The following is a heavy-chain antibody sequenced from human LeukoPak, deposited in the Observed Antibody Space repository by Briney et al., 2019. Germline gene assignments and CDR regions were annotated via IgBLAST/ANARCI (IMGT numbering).Heavy chain of an antibody. D-gene: IGHD4-23*01. J-gene: IGHJ4*02. Sequence: SETLSLTCAVDGGSFIGCHWNWIRQSPGKGLEWIGEINDRGHTNYNPSLESRVTVSVDTSKKQFSLKLNSVTAADTAVYYCARDPTTVVTTPYYFDFWGQGTLVTVSS. CDR2: INDRGHT. CDR3: ARDPTTVVTTPYYFDF. CDR1: GGSFIGCH. V-gene: IGHV4-34*01.